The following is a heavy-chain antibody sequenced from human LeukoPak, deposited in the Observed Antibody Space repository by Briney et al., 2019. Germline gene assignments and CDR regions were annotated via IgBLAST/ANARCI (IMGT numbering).Heavy chain of an antibody. Sequence: SETLSLTCTVSGGSISTYYWSWIRHPPGKGLEWIGYIYYSGNSNYNPSLRSRVTISVDTSKNQFSLKLSSVTAADTAVYYCAGLGASGNGYLSWFDPWGQGTLVTVSS. D-gene: IGHD3-22*01. CDR2: IYYSGNS. J-gene: IGHJ5*02. CDR3: AGLGASGNGYLSWFDP. V-gene: IGHV4-59*01. CDR1: GGSISTYY.